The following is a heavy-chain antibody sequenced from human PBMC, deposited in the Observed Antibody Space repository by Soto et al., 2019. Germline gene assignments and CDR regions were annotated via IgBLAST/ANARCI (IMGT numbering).Heavy chain of an antibody. V-gene: IGHV1-18*01. D-gene: IGHD6-6*01. J-gene: IGHJ6*03. CDR1: GYTFTNYG. CDR3: ARVRQLVGYFSYYMDF. CDR2: ISAYNGNT. Sequence: ASVKVSCKASGYTFTNYGITWVRQAPGQGLEWMGWISAYNGNTHYTQRLQGRVTMTTDTSTSTAYMELRGLRSDDTAVYYFARVRQLVGYFSYYMDFWGKGTTVTVSS.